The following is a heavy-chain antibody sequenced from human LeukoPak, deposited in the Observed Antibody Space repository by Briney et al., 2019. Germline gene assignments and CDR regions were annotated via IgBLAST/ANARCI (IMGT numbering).Heavy chain of an antibody. D-gene: IGHD6-19*01. V-gene: IGHV1-46*01. Sequence: GASVKVSCKASGDTFTSYYMHWVRQAPGQGLEWMGIINPSGGSTSYAQKFQGRVTMTRDMSTSTVYMELSSLRSEDTAVYYCARARYSSGSDDAFDIWGQGTMVTVSS. J-gene: IGHJ3*02. CDR2: INPSGGST. CDR1: GDTFTSYY. CDR3: ARARYSSGSDDAFDI.